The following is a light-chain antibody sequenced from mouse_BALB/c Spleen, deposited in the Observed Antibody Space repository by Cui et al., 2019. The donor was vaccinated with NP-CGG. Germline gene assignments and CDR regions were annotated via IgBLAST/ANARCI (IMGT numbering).Light chain of an antibody. CDR1: TGAVTTSNY. CDR2: GTN. CDR3: ALWYSNHWV. V-gene: IGLV1*01. Sequence: VLTRESALTTSPGETVTLTCRSSTGAVTTSNYANWVQEKPDHLFTGLIGGTNNRAPGVPARFSGSLIGDKAALTITGAQTEDEAIYFCALWYSNHWVFGGGTKLTVL. J-gene: IGLJ1*01.